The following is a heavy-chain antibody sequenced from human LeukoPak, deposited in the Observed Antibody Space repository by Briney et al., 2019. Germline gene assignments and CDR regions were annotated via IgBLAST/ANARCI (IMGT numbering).Heavy chain of an antibody. CDR3: ASYVLGDAFDI. Sequence: GGSLRLSCAASGFTFSSYGMHWVRQAPGKGLEWVAVIWYDGSNKYYADSMKGRFTISRDNSKNTLYLQMNSLRAEDTAVYYCASYVLGDAFDIWGQGTMVTVSS. V-gene: IGHV3-33*01. CDR2: IWYDGSNK. CDR1: GFTFSSYG. J-gene: IGHJ3*02. D-gene: IGHD3-3*02.